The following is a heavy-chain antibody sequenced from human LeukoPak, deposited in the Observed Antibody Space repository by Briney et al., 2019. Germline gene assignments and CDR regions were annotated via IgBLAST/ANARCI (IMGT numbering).Heavy chain of an antibody. Sequence: GGSLRLSCAVSGFTFSSYSMNWVRQAPGKGLEWVSSISVGSTYLYYVDSLKGRFTISRDNAKNSVFLQMNSLRAEDTAVYYCASGGGWVFNNWGQGTLVTVSS. CDR2: ISVGSTYL. J-gene: IGHJ4*02. CDR1: GFTFSSYS. CDR3: ASGGGWVFNN. D-gene: IGHD6-19*01. V-gene: IGHV3-21*01.